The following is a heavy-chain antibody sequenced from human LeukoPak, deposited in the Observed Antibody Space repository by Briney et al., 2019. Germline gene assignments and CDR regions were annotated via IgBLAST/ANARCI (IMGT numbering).Heavy chain of an antibody. CDR2: ISSNGGTT. J-gene: IGHJ6*02. Sequence: GGSLRLSCAASGFTFSSYVMHWVRQAPGKGLEYVSGISSNGGTTYYANSVEGRFTISGDNSKNTLSLQMGSLRVEDMAVYYCARGRIIRGTSSSYYGMDVWGQGTTVTVSS. CDR1: GFTFSSYV. D-gene: IGHD2/OR15-2a*01. CDR3: ARGRIIRGTSSSYYGMDV. V-gene: IGHV3-64*01.